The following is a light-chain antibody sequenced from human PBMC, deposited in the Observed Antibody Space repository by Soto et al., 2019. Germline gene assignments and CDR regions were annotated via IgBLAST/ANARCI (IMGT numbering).Light chain of an antibody. CDR2: GAS. CDR3: QQYGSSPWA. Sequence: EIVLTQSRATLSLSPGEKVSLSCGASQSVSNSLAWYQQKPGQPPRLLIYGASNRATGIPDRFSGSGSGTDFTLTISRLEPEDFAVYYCQQYGSSPWAFGPGTKVDIK. J-gene: IGKJ1*01. CDR1: QSVSNS. V-gene: IGKV3-20*01.